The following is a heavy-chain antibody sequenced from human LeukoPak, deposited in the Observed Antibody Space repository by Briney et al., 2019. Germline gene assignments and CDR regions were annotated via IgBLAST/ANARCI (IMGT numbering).Heavy chain of an antibody. J-gene: IGHJ4*02. D-gene: IGHD2-21*02. CDR3: ARVAYCGGDCYDFDY. CDR2: INHSGST. V-gene: IGHV4-34*01. Sequence: PSETLSLTCAVYGGSFSGYYWSWIRQPPGKGLEWIGEINHSGSTNYNPSLKSRVTISVDTSKNQFSLKLSSVTAADTAVYYCARVAYCGGDCYDFDYWGQGTLVTVSS. CDR1: GGSFSGYY.